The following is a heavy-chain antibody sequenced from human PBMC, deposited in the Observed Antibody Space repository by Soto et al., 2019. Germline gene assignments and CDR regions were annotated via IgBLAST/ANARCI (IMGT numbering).Heavy chain of an antibody. V-gene: IGHV1-8*01. D-gene: IGHD3-10*01. Sequence: GASVKVSCKASGYTFTSYDINWVRQATGQGLEWMGWMNPNSGNTGYAQKFQGRVTMTRNTSISTAYMELSSLRSEDTAVYYCARGPEHIVRGVITIKRRTQKYYFDYWGQGTLVTVSS. J-gene: IGHJ4*02. CDR1: GYTFTSYD. CDR2: MNPNSGNT. CDR3: ARGPEHIVRGVITIKRRTQKYYFDY.